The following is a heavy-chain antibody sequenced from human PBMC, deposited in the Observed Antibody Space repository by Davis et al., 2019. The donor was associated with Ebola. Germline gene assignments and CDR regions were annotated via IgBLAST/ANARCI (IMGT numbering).Heavy chain of an antibody. CDR1: GYTFTSYD. Sequence: ASVKVSCKASGYTFTSYDINWVRQATGQGLEWMGWMNPNSGSTGYTQKFQGRVTMTRNTSLSTAYMELGSLRSEDTAVYYCARSGLSFGVVKYHYGMDAWGKGTTVTVSS. CDR3: ARSGLSFGVVKYHYGMDA. CDR2: MNPNSGST. V-gene: IGHV1-8*01. J-gene: IGHJ6*04. D-gene: IGHD3-3*01.